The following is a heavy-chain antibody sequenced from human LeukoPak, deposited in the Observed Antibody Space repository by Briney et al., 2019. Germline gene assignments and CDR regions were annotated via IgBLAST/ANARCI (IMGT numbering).Heavy chain of an antibody. V-gene: IGHV3-30*02. CDR3: AKDIVVVVAATENYFDY. CDR2: IRYDGTNK. CDR1: GFTFSSYG. D-gene: IGHD2-15*01. J-gene: IGHJ4*02. Sequence: GGSLRLSCAASGFTFSSYGMHWVRQAPGKGLEWVAFIRYDGTNKYYADSVKGRFTISRDNSKNTLYLQMNSLRAEDTAVYYCAKDIVVVVAATENYFDYWGQGTLVTVSS.